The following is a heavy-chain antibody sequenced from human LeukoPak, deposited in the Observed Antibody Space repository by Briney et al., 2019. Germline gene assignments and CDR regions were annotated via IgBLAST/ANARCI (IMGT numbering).Heavy chain of an antibody. CDR1: GFIFNTYT. J-gene: IGHJ4*02. V-gene: IGHV3-21*01. CDR3: ARGEVVTRDYFDY. Sequence: GVSLRLSCAASGFIFNTYTMHWVRLAPGKGLEWVSSIRSNSDDIYYADSVKGRFTISRDNGKNSLYLQINNLRAEDTAVYYCARGEVVTRDYFDYWGQGTLVTVSS. CDR2: IRSNSDDI. D-gene: IGHD4-23*01.